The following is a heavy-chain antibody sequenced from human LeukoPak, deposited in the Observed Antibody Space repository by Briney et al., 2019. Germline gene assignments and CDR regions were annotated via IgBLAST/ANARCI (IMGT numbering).Heavy chain of an antibody. CDR2: IYYSGGT. Sequence: SETLSLTCTVSGGSISSFYWSWIRQPPGKGLEWIGYIYYSGGTNYNPPLKSRVTISVDTSKNQFSLQLSSVTAADTAVYYCASTSGYCSGGNCYSAFDYWGQGTLVTVSS. CDR3: ASTSGYCSGGNCYSAFDY. J-gene: IGHJ4*02. D-gene: IGHD2-15*01. CDR1: GGSISSFY. V-gene: IGHV4-59*01.